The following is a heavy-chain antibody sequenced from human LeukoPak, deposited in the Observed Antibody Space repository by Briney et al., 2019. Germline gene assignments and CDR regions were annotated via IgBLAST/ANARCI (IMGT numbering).Heavy chain of an antibody. D-gene: IGHD3-10*01. CDR2: ISAYNGNT. V-gene: IGHV1-18*01. Sequence: SVTVSCTGSVYTFTIYGISWVRQAPGQGGEGMGWISAYNGNTNYAQKLQGRVTMTTDTSTSTAYMELRSLKSGDTAVYYCARFRRDSMVRSDAFDIWGQGTMVTVSS. J-gene: IGHJ3*02. CDR3: ARFRRDSMVRSDAFDI. CDR1: VYTFTIYG.